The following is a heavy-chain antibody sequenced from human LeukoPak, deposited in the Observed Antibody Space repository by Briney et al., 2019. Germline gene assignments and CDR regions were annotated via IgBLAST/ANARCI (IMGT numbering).Heavy chain of an antibody. V-gene: IGHV3-48*02. CDR2: ISSSSTNI. J-gene: IGHJ4*02. CDR3: AKEYDSGGYGAYFDY. D-gene: IGHD3-10*01. Sequence: GGSLRLSCAASGFTFSSYSMNWVRQAPGKGLEWVSYISSSSTNIYYADSVKGRFTISRDNAKNSLYLQMNSLRDEDTAVYYCAKEYDSGGYGAYFDYWGQGTLVTVSS. CDR1: GFTFSSYS.